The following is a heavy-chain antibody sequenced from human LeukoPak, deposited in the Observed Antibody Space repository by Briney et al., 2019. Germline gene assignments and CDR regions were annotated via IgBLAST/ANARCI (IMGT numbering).Heavy chain of an antibody. V-gene: IGHV4-59*08. Sequence: PSETLSLTCTVSGGSISSYYWSWIRQPPGKGLEWIGYIYYSGSTNYNPSLKSRVTISVDTSKNQFSLKLSSVTAADTAVYYCASLSYDILTGYNWFDPWGQGTLVTVSS. CDR1: GGSISSYY. CDR3: ASLSYDILTGYNWFDP. D-gene: IGHD3-9*01. CDR2: IYYSGST. J-gene: IGHJ5*02.